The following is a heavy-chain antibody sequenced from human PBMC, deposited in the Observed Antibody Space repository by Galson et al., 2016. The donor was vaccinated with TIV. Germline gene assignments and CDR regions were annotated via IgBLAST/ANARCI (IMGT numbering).Heavy chain of an antibody. CDR1: GGSFSGYY. V-gene: IGHV4-34*01. Sequence: ETLSLTCAVYGGSFSGYYWSRIRQPPEKGLEWIGEINHSGSSNYNPSLKSRVTISMDTSKNQFSLKLTSVTAADTAVYYCARGRGLSLWGQGTLVTVSA. D-gene: IGHD3-16*02. J-gene: IGHJ4*02. CDR2: INHSGSS. CDR3: ARGRGLSL.